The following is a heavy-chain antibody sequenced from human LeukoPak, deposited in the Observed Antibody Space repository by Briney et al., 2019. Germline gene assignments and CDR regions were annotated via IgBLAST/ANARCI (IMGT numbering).Heavy chain of an antibody. Sequence: PGGSLRLSCEASGFTFSSHCMSWVRQAPGKGLEWAANIKQDGSEKYYVDSVKGRFTISRDNAKNSLYLQMSILRAADTAVYYCARVRIAVAVSAFDIWGQGTMVTVSS. CDR3: ARVRIAVAVSAFDI. D-gene: IGHD6-19*01. V-gene: IGHV3-7*01. CDR2: IKQDGSEK. CDR1: GFTFSSHC. J-gene: IGHJ3*02.